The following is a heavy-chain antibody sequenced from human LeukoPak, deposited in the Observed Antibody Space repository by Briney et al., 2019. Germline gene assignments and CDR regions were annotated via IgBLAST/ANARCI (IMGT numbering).Heavy chain of an antibody. CDR2: INHSGST. Sequence: SETLSLTCAVYGGSFSGYYWSWIRQRPGKGLEWIGEINHSGSTNYNPSLKSRVTISVDTSKNQFSLKLSSVTAAHTAVYYCAKEKYGSGSYYEIDYWGQGTLVTVSS. D-gene: IGHD3-10*01. J-gene: IGHJ4*02. V-gene: IGHV4-34*01. CDR1: GGSFSGYY. CDR3: AKEKYGSGSYYEIDY.